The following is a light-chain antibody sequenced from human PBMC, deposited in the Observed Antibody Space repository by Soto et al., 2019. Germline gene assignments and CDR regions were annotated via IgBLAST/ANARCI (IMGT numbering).Light chain of an antibody. J-gene: IGKJ1*01. V-gene: IGKV1-39*01. CDR1: QTISTF. Sequence: DIQMTQSPASLSASVGDRVTISCRASQTISTFLNWYQQKPGTAPRLLIYRASSVQSGVPPRFSGSGSGRDFTLTISSLRPEHIATYFCQQSYGSEAFGQGTKV. CDR3: QQSYGSEA. CDR2: RAS.